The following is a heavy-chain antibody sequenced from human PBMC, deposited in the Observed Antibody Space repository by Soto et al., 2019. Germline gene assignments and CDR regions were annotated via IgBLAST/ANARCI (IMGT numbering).Heavy chain of an antibody. Sequence: QITVKESGLTLVKPTETLTLTCTFSGFSLSSIGMGVGWIRQPPGKALEWLALIYWDDDKRHSPSLIRRLTNPSAPSKNDVDLTMTHMDPVDTATYSCARLTRGVYDSGRLWEKFDYWGQGTLVTVSS. CDR2: IYWDDDK. CDR3: ARLTRGVYDSGRLWEKFDY. D-gene: IGHD5-12*01. J-gene: IGHJ4*02. V-gene: IGHV2-5*02. CDR1: GFSLSSIGMG.